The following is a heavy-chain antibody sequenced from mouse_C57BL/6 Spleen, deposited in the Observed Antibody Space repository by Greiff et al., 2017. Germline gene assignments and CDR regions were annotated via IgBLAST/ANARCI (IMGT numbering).Heavy chain of an antibody. CDR1: GFTFNTYA. V-gene: IGHV10-3*01. Sequence: DVQLVESGGGLVQPKGSLKLSCAASGFTFNTYAMHWVPQAPGKGLDWVARIRSKSSNYETYYAVSVKDRFTISSDDSQSMLYRQMNNLKTEDTAMYYCVRGQKAGAWFAYWGQGTLVTVSA. J-gene: IGHJ3*01. CDR2: IRSKSSNYET. CDR3: VRGQKAGAWFAY. D-gene: IGHD6-1*01.